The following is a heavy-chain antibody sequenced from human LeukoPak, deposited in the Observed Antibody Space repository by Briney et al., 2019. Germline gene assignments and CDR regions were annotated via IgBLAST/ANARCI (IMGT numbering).Heavy chain of an antibody. CDR3: VAPRVPAAMGDF. CDR2: ISYDGSNK. CDR1: GFTFSSYA. Sequence: PGRSLRLSCAASGFTFSSYAMHWVRQAPGKGLEWVAVISYDGSNKYYADSVKGRFTISRDNSKNTLYPQMNSLRAEDTAVYYCVAPRVPAAMGDFWGQGTLVTVSS. D-gene: IGHD2-2*01. V-gene: IGHV3-30-3*01. J-gene: IGHJ4*02.